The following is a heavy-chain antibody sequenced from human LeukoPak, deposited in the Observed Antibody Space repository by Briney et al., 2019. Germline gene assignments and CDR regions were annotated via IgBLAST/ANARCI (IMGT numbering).Heavy chain of an antibody. Sequence: PSETLSLTCTVSGGSVSSGNYYWSWIRQPPGKGLDWIGYIYYSGSTNYNPSLKSRVTISVDTSKNQFSLKLSSVTAADTAVYYCARGHRQWLVRPFDYWGQGTLVTVSS. J-gene: IGHJ4*02. CDR2: IYYSGST. D-gene: IGHD6-19*01. V-gene: IGHV4-61*01. CDR1: GGSVSSGNYY. CDR3: ARGHRQWLVRPFDY.